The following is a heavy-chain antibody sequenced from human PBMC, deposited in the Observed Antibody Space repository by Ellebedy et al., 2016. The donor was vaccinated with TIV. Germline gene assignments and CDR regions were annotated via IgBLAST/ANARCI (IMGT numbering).Heavy chain of an antibody. CDR2: IKGDGSST. CDR3: AREDYNDDGWYFDL. V-gene: IGHV3-74*03. CDR1: GFPFSSHW. Sequence: GGSLRLXXAASGFPFSSHWMHWVRQAPGKGLVWVSRIKGDGSSTTYADSVKGRFTISRDNAKNTLFLQMNSLRAEDTGMYYCAREDYNDDGWYFDLWGRGTLVTVSA. D-gene: IGHD4/OR15-4a*01. J-gene: IGHJ2*01.